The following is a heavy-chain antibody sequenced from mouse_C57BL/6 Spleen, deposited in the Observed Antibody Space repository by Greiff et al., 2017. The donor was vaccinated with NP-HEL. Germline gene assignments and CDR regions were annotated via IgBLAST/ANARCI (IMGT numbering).Heavy chain of an antibody. CDR1: GYSFTDYN. V-gene: IGHV1-39*01. CDR2: ITPYYGTT. CDR3: ARGTVRNFYYAMDD. J-gene: IGHJ4*01. D-gene: IGHD1-1*01. Sequence: VQLQQSGPELVKPGASVKISCKASGYSFTDYNMNWVKQSNGKSLEWIGVITPYYGTTSYTQKFKGKATLTVDKSSSTAYMQRNSLTSEDSAVYYCARGTVRNFYYAMDDWGQGTSVTVSS.